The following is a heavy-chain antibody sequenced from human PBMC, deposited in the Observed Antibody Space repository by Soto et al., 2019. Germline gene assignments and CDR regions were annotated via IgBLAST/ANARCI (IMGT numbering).Heavy chain of an antibody. CDR2: ISTSGVT. J-gene: IGHJ4*02. Sequence: GGSLRLSCVGSGFEFSTYEMNWVRQAPGKGLEWVSYISTSGVTYYADSVKGRFTISRDNSKNTLYLQMNSLRAEDTAVYYCAKALAGGFYWGQGTLVTVSS. CDR3: AKALAGGFY. D-gene: IGHD7-27*01. CDR1: GFEFSTYE. V-gene: IGHV3-48*03.